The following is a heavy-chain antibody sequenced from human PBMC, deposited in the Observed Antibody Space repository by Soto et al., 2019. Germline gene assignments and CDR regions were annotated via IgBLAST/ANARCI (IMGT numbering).Heavy chain of an antibody. J-gene: IGHJ6*02. Sequence: EVQLVESGGGLVKPGGSLRLSCAASGFNFNSYTINWVRQAPGKRLEWLSSISSSGYIFSTDSVRVRFTISRDNAKNSVYLQINSLRAEDTAGYFCARDCSGGSCYPGMDVWGQGTTVTVSS. V-gene: IGHV3-21*01. CDR2: ISSSGYI. CDR1: GFNFNSYT. D-gene: IGHD2-15*01. CDR3: ARDCSGGSCYPGMDV.